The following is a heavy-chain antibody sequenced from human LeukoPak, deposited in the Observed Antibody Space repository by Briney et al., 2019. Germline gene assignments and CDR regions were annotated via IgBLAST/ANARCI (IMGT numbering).Heavy chain of an antibody. CDR2: IDSDGRT. CDR3: ARVSDYVWGTHDY. CDR1: GFTVSTNY. Sequence: GGSLRLSCAASGFTVSTNYMSWVRQAPGKGLECVSVIDSDGRTYYANSVKGRFTISRDISKNTLHLQMNSLRVDDTAVYYCARVSDYVWGTHDYWGQGTLVTVSS. D-gene: IGHD3-16*01. V-gene: IGHV3-53*01. J-gene: IGHJ4*02.